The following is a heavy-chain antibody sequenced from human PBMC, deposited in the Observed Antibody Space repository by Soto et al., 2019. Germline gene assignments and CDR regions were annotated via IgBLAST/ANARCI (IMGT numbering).Heavy chain of an antibody. CDR3: ARDQNTNDYGVMYYFDY. Sequence: QVQLVQSGAEVKKPGASVKVSCKASGYTFTSYAMHWVRQAPGQRLEWMGWINAGNGNTKYSQKFQGRVTITRDTSASTAYMELSSLRSEDTAVYYCARDQNTNDYGVMYYFDYWGQGTLVTVSS. V-gene: IGHV1-3*01. D-gene: IGHD4-17*01. CDR1: GYTFTSYA. CDR2: INAGNGNT. J-gene: IGHJ4*02.